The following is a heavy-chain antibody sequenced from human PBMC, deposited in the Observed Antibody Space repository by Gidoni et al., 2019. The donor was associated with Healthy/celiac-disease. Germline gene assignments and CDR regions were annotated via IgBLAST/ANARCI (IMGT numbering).Heavy chain of an antibody. CDR3: AKDYYDFWSGYYGHLDY. CDR2: ITYDGSNK. V-gene: IGHV3-30-3*01. Sequence: QVKLVESGGGVVQTGRSLRLSCAATGFTFSSYAMHWVRQAPGKGLEWVALITYDGSNKYYADSVKGRFTISRDNSRNTLYLQMNSLRAEDTAVYYCAKDYYDFWSGYYGHLDYWGQGTLGTVSS. J-gene: IGHJ4*02. CDR1: GFTFSSYA. D-gene: IGHD3-3*01.